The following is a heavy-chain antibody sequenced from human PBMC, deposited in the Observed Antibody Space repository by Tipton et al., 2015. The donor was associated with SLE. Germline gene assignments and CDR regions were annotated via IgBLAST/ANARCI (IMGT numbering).Heavy chain of an antibody. D-gene: IGHD3-10*01. Sequence: TLSLTCTVSGGSISSSSYYWDWIRQPPGKGLEWIGYIYYSGSTNYNPSLKSRVTISVDTSKNQFSLKLSSVTAADTAVYYCARVGDYYGSGSLLDWGQGTLVTVSS. CDR1: GGSISSSSYY. J-gene: IGHJ4*02. CDR3: ARVGDYYGSGSLLD. CDR2: IYYSGST. V-gene: IGHV4-61*05.